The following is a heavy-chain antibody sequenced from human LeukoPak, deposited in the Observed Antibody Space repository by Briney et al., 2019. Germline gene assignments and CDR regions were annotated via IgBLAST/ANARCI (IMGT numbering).Heavy chain of an antibody. J-gene: IGHJ6*02. CDR2: IYYSGRT. D-gene: IGHD3-22*01. Sequence: SETLSLTCTVSGGSISSYYWSWIRQPPGKGLEWIGYIYYSGRTSYNSSPKSRVTISLDTPKNQFSLKLNSVTAADTAVYYCARSFDSRGYYYYGMDVWGQGTTVTVSS. CDR3: ARSFDSRGYYYYGMDV. V-gene: IGHV4-59*01. CDR1: GGSISSYY.